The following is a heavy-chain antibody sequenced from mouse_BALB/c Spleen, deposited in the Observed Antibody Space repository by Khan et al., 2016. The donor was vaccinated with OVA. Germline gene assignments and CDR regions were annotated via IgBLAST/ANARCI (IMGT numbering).Heavy chain of an antibody. CDR1: GFSLTSYG. J-gene: IGHJ3*01. Sequence: QVRLQQSGPGLVQPSQSLSITCTVSGFSLTSYGVHWVRQSPGKGLEWLGVIWSGGSTDYNAAFISRLSISKDNSKSQVFFKMNSLQANDTAIYXYARNGGRYDTWFAYWGQGTLVTVSA. D-gene: IGHD2-14*01. CDR3: ARNGGRYDTWFAY. V-gene: IGHV2-2*02. CDR2: IWSGGST.